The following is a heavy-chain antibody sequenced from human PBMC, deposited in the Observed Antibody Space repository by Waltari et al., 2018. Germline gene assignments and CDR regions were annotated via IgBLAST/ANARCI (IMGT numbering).Heavy chain of an antibody. CDR3: ARDIFNHL. Sequence: EVQLVESGGGLIQPGGSLSLSCAASGFTVSSNYMSWVRQAPGKGLEWVSVIDSGGSTYYADSVKGRFTIARDNSKNTLYLQMNSLRAEDTAVYYCARDIFNHLWGQGTLGTVSS. J-gene: IGHJ4*02. CDR1: GFTVSSNY. CDR2: IDSGGST. V-gene: IGHV3-53*01.